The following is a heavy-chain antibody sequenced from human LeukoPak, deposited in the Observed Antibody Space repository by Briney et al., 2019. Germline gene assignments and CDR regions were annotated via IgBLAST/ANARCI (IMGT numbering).Heavy chain of an antibody. J-gene: IGHJ4*02. D-gene: IGHD5-18*01. Sequence: GGSLRLSCAASGFIFSVSVMHWVRQASGKGLEWVGRISTEDSSFATTYPASLKGRFTISRDDSQNMAYLQMDSLKVEDTAVYYCAKDQDWPTAMITNWGQGTLVTVSS. CDR2: ISTEDSSFAT. V-gene: IGHV3-73*01. CDR3: AKDQDWPTAMITN. CDR1: GFIFSVSV.